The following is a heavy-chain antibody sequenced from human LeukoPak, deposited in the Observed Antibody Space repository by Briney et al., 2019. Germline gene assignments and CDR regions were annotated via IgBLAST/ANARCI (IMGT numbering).Heavy chain of an antibody. J-gene: IGHJ3*02. V-gene: IGHV3-74*01. CDR3: TRPQHGDLYAFDI. CDR2: VNGDGSTT. CDR1: GFTFPIYR. Sequence: GGSLRLSCAASGFTFPIYRMHWVRQAPGKGLVWVSRVNGDGSTTTYADSVKGRFAISRDNAKNTVYLQMDSLRAEDTAVYYCTRPQHGDLYAFDIWGQGTMVTVSS. D-gene: IGHD3-16*01.